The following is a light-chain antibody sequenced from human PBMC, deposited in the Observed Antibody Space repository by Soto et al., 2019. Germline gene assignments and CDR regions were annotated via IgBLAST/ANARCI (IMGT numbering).Light chain of an antibody. CDR1: QTITSY. CDR3: QQSHSTPLT. Sequence: DIQMTQSPSPLSASVGDRVTITCRVSQTITSYLNWYQQKPVKAPKLLIYGASSLQSGVPSRFTGSGSGTDFTLTISSLQTEDFATYHCQQSHSTPLTFGQGTKVEIK. J-gene: IGKJ1*01. CDR2: GAS. V-gene: IGKV1-39*01.